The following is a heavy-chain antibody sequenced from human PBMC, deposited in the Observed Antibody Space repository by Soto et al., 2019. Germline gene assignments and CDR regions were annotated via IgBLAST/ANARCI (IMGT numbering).Heavy chain of an antibody. D-gene: IGHD6-13*01. CDR3: ASSDAGYSSSYYYYYGMDV. Sequence: QVQLVQSGAEVKKPGSSVKVSCKASGGTFSSYAISWVRQAPGQGLEWMGGIIPIFGTANYAQKFQGRVTITADESTSTAYMELSSLRSEDTAVDYCASSDAGYSSSYYYYYGMDVWGQGTTVTVSS. J-gene: IGHJ6*02. CDR1: GGTFSSYA. CDR2: IIPIFGTA. V-gene: IGHV1-69*12.